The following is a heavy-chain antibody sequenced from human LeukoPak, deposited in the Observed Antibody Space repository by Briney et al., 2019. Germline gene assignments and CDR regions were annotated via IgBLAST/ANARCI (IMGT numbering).Heavy chain of an antibody. CDR3: AKQLGYCSDGSCYFPY. CDR1: GLTFSSHW. Sequence: PGGSLRLSCAASGLTFSSHWMHRVRQAPGKGLEWVSAISNNGGYTYYADSVQGRFTISRDNSKSTLCLQMNSLRAEDTAVYYCAKQLGYCSDGSCYFPYWGQGTLVTVSS. J-gene: IGHJ4*02. CDR2: ISNNGGYT. V-gene: IGHV3-23*01. D-gene: IGHD2-15*01.